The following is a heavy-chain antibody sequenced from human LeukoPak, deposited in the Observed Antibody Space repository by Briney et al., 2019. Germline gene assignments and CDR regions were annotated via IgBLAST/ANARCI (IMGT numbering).Heavy chain of an antibody. Sequence: PGGSLRLSCAASGFSFSTYWMNWVRQAPGRGLEWVANINQDGSKKYYVDSVKGRFTISRDNAKNSLYLQMNSLRAEDTAVYYCARDHQGPYYYDSSGYEYWGQGTLVTVSS. CDR1: GFSFSTYW. CDR2: INQDGSKK. D-gene: IGHD3-22*01. J-gene: IGHJ4*02. CDR3: ARDHQGPYYYDSSGYEY. V-gene: IGHV3-7*01.